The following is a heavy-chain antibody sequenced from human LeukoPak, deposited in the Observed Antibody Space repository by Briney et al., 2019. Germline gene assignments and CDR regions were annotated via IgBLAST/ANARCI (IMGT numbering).Heavy chain of an antibody. CDR2: INHGGST. D-gene: IGHD6-19*01. J-gene: IGHJ4*02. CDR3: ARGRAEYSSGWFFDY. CDR1: GGSFSGYY. V-gene: IGHV4-34*01. Sequence: SETLSLTXAVYGGSFSGYYWSWIRQPPGKGLEYIGEINHGGSTKYNPSLKSRVTISVDTSKSQFSLKLSSVTAADTAVYYCARGRAEYSSGWFFDYWGPGTLVTVSS.